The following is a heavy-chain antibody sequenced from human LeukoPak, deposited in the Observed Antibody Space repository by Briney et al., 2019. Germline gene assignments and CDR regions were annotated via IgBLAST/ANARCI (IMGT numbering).Heavy chain of an antibody. CDR3: AKAPVTSCRGAFCYPFDY. CDR1: GFTFSSYA. V-gene: IGHV3-7*03. Sequence: SLRLSCAASGFTFSSYAMSWVRQAPGKGLEWVANIKQDGSEQYYVDSVKGRFTISRDNAKNSLYLQMNSLRAEDAAVYYCAKAPVTSCRGAFCYPFDYWGQGTLVTVSS. CDR2: IKQDGSEQ. J-gene: IGHJ4*02. D-gene: IGHD2-15*01.